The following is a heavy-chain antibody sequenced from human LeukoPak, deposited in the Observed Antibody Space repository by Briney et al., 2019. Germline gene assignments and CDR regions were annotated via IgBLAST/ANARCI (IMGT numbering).Heavy chain of an antibody. J-gene: IGHJ4*02. D-gene: IGHD6-19*01. Sequence: SETLSLTCTVSGGSISSSSYYWGWIRQPPGKGLEWIGCIYYSGSTYYNPSLKSRVTISVDTSKTQFSLKLSSVTAADTAVYYCARSSSSGWLGYFDYWGQGTLVTVSS. CDR3: ARSSSSGWLGYFDY. V-gene: IGHV4-39*01. CDR1: GGSISSSSYY. CDR2: IYYSGST.